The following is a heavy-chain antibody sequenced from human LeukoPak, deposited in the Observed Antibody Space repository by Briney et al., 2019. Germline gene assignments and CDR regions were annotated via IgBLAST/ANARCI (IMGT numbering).Heavy chain of an antibody. CDR2: SRNEGHSYST. Sequence: GGSLRLSCAVSGFAFSDHYMDWVRQAPGKGLEWIGRSRNEGHSYSTDFAASVRGRASLSRDHSRNSLYLQINSLRTDDTAVYYCVALLRGIGYWGQGTLVTVSS. D-gene: IGHD3-10*01. V-gene: IGHV3-72*01. CDR3: VALLRGIGY. J-gene: IGHJ4*02. CDR1: GFAFSDHY.